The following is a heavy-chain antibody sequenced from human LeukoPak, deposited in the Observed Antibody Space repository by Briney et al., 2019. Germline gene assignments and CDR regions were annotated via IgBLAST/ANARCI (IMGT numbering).Heavy chain of an antibody. CDR2: ISYDGSNK. CDR1: GFTFSSYA. CDR3: ARDRDVSSSCVDY. Sequence: PGGSLRLSCAASGFTFSSYAMHWVRQAPGKGLEWVAVISYDGSNKYYADSVKGRFTISRDNSKNTLYLQMNSLRAEDTAVYYCARDRDVSSSCVDYWGQGTLVTVSS. V-gene: IGHV3-30*04. J-gene: IGHJ4*02. D-gene: IGHD6-13*01.